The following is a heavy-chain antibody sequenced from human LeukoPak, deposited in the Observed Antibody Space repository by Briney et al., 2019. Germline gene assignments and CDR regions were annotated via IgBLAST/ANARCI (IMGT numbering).Heavy chain of an antibody. CDR2: IYPGGSET. CDR3: ARASRDGYNQNFDH. Sequence: KSGESLKISCQGLGYAFSTYWNAWVRQSPGKGLEWMGIIYPGGSETRYDPSFQGQVTISADRSTSTAYLQWSSLRASDTAMYYCARASRDGYNQNFDHWGQGTLVTVSS. V-gene: IGHV5-51*01. J-gene: IGHJ4*02. D-gene: IGHD5-24*01. CDR1: GYAFSTYW.